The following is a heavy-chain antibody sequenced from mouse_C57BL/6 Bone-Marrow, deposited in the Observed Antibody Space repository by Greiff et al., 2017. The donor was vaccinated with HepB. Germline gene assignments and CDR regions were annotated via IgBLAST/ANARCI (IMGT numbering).Heavy chain of an antibody. CDR1: GFSLSTFGMG. Sequence: ESGPGILQPSQTLSLTCSFSGFSLSTFGMGVGWIRQPSGKGLEWLAHIWWDDDKYYNPALKSRLTISKDTSKNQVFLKIANVDTADTATYYCARIRGHYYGSSRNFDYWGQGTTLTVSS. D-gene: IGHD1-1*01. J-gene: IGHJ2*01. V-gene: IGHV8-8*01. CDR3: ARIRGHYYGSSRNFDY. CDR2: IWWDDDK.